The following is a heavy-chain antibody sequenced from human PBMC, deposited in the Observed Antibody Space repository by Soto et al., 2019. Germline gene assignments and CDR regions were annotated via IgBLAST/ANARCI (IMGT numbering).Heavy chain of an antibody. D-gene: IGHD6-13*01. CDR1: GYTFTGYY. Sequence: QVQLVQSGAEVKKPGASVKVSCKASGYTFTGYYMHWVRQAPGQGLEWMGWINPNSGGTNYAQKFQGGVTMTRDTSISTAYMELSRLRSDDTAVYYCARGWYSSSWYGDYFDYWGQGTLVTVSS. CDR3: ARGWYSSSWYGDYFDY. CDR2: INPNSGGT. V-gene: IGHV1-2*02. J-gene: IGHJ4*02.